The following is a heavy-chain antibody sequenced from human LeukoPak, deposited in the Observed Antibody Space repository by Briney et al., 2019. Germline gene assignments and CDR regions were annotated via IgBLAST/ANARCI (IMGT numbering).Heavy chain of an antibody. Sequence: PGRPLRLSCAASGFTFSSYGMHWVRQAPGKGLEWVAVISYDGSNKYYADSVKGRFTISRDNSKNTLYLQMNSLRAEDTAVYYCARIWGIAAAVQDAFDIWGQGTMVTVSS. CDR2: ISYDGSNK. D-gene: IGHD6-13*01. CDR1: GFTFSSYG. J-gene: IGHJ3*02. V-gene: IGHV3-30*03. CDR3: ARIWGIAAAVQDAFDI.